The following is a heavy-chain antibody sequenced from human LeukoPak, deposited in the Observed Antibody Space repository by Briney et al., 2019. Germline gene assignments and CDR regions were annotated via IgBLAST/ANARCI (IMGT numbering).Heavy chain of an antibody. D-gene: IGHD6-19*01. Sequence: PGRSLRLSCAASGFTFSSYAMHWVRQAPGKGLEWVAVISYDGSNKYYADSVKGRFTISRDNSKNTLYLQMNSLRAEDTAVYYCARDIAVAGTSLDYGGQGTLVTVSS. V-gene: IGHV3-30*04. CDR1: GFTFSSYA. J-gene: IGHJ4*02. CDR2: ISYDGSNK. CDR3: ARDIAVAGTSLDY.